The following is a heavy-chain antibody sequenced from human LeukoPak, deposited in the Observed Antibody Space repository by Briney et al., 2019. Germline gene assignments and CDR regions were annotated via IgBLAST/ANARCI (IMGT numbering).Heavy chain of an antibody. CDR1: GYTLTELS. J-gene: IGHJ4*02. V-gene: IGHV1-24*01. CDR2: FDPEDGET. Sequence: GASVKVSCKVSGYTLTELSMHWVRQAPGKGLEWMGGFDPEDGETIYAQKFQGRVTMTEDTSTDTAYMELSSLRSEDTAVYYCAPGGGVVPAAPTDYWGQGTLVTVSS. CDR3: APGGGVVPAAPTDY. D-gene: IGHD2-2*01.